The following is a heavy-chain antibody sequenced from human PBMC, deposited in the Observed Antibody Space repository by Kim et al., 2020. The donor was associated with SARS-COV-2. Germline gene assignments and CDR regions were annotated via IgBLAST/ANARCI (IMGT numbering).Heavy chain of an antibody. J-gene: IGHJ3*02. Sequence: SETLSLTCTVSGGSISSGGYYWSWIRQHPGKGLEWIGYIYSSGSTYYNPSLKSRVTVSVDTSKNQFSLKLSSVTAADTAVYYCARDRAVPYCSGGSCYGAFDIWGQGTMVTVSS. CDR2: IYSSGST. D-gene: IGHD2-15*01. CDR3: ARDRAVPYCSGGSCYGAFDI. V-gene: IGHV4-31*03. CDR1: GGSISSGGYY.